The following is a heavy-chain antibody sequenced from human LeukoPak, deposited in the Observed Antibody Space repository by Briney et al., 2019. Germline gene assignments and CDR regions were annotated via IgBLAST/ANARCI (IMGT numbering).Heavy chain of an antibody. CDR2: IYYSGST. CDR3: ARGDIVVVPAASDAFDI. D-gene: IGHD2-2*01. V-gene: IGHV4-61*01. J-gene: IGHJ3*02. CDR1: GGSFSSGSYY. Sequence: PSETLPLTCTVSGGSFSSGSYYWSWLRQPPGKGLEWIGYIYYSGSTNYNPSLKSRVTISVDTSKNQFSLKLSSVTAADTAVYYCARGDIVVVPAASDAFDIWGQGTMVTVSS.